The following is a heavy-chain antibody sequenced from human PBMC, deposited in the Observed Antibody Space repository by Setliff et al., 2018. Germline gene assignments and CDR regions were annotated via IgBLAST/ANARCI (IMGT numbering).Heavy chain of an antibody. Sequence: PGESLKISCKGSGYSFSNFWIGWVRQMPGKGLEWMGIIYPGDSHTRYSPSFQGQVTMSADKSINTAYLQWSNLKASDTAIYYCARRGERFFNWFDPWGRGTLVTVSS. CDR1: GYSFSNFW. J-gene: IGHJ5*02. CDR3: ARRGERFFNWFDP. CDR2: IYPGDSHT. D-gene: IGHD2-21*01. V-gene: IGHV5-51*01.